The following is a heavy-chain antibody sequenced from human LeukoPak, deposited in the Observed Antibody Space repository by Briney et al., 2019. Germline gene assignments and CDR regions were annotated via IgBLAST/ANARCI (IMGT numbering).Heavy chain of an antibody. CDR2: IYYSGST. J-gene: IGHJ5*02. D-gene: IGHD6-19*01. V-gene: IGHV4-59*08. CDR3: ARDLAVAGTFWFDP. Sequence: SETLSPTCTVPGGSISSYYWSWIRQPPGKGLEWIGYIYYSGSTNYNPSLKSRVTISVDTSKNQFSLKLSSVTAADTAVYYCARDLAVAGTFWFDPWGQGTLVTVSS. CDR1: GGSISSYY.